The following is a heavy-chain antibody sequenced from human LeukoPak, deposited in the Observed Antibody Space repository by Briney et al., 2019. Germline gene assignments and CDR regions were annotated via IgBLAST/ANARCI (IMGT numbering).Heavy chain of an antibody. Sequence: SETLPLTCTVSGGSISSYYWSWIRQPPGKGVGWIGYIYYSGSTNYNPSLKSRVTISVDTSKNQFSLKLSSVTAADTAVYYCARGIDYYDSSGYYAAGAFDIWGQGTMVTVSS. J-gene: IGHJ3*02. D-gene: IGHD3-22*01. CDR1: GGSISSYY. CDR3: ARGIDYYDSSGYYAAGAFDI. CDR2: IYYSGST. V-gene: IGHV4-59*01.